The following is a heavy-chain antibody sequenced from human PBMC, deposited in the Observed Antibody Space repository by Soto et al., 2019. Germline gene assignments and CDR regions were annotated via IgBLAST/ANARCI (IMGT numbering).Heavy chain of an antibody. Sequence: SETMSLTCTASGGCISSYYWSWIRQPAGKGLEWIGRIYTSGSTNYNPSLKSRVTMSVDTSKNQFSLKLSSVTAADTAVYYCARDVSRWFGEGQFDPWGQGPLVTVSS. J-gene: IGHJ5*02. V-gene: IGHV4-4*07. CDR1: GGCISSYY. D-gene: IGHD3-10*01. CDR3: ARDVSRWFGEGQFDP. CDR2: IYTSGST.